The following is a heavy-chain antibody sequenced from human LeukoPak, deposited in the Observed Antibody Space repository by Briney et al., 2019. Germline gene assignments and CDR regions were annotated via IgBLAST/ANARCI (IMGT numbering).Heavy chain of an antibody. CDR2: IYHSGST. CDR1: GYSISSGYY. V-gene: IGHV4-38-2*02. D-gene: IGHD6-13*01. Sequence: SETLSLTCTVSGYSISSGYYWGWIRQPPGKGLEWIGGIYHSGSTHFNPSLKSRVTISVDTSKNQFSLKLSSVTAADTAVYYCARDLGIAAAGTLGYMDVWGKGTTVTVSS. J-gene: IGHJ6*03. CDR3: ARDLGIAAAGTLGYMDV.